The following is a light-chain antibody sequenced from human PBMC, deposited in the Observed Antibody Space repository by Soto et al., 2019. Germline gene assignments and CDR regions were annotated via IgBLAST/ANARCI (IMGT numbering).Light chain of an antibody. J-gene: IGLJ2*01. Sequence: QSALTQPASVSGSPGQSITISCTGTSSDVGGYNYVSWYQQHPGKAPKLMIYEVSNRPSGVSNRFSGSKSGNTASLTISGRQAEDEADYYCSSYTSSSYNVVFGGGTKLTVL. CDR3: SSYTSSSYNVV. CDR1: SSDVGGYNY. CDR2: EVS. V-gene: IGLV2-14*01.